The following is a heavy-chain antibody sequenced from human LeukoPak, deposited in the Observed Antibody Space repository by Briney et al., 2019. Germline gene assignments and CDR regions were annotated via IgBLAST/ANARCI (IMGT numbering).Heavy chain of an antibody. J-gene: IGHJ4*02. D-gene: IGHD1-14*01. V-gene: IGHV3-74*03. CDR3: ARDQTQAGPTTVDY. Sequence: PGGSLRLSCVASGCTFSNSWMHWFRQAPGKGRLWVSRINTDGTNIKYADSVKGRFTISRDNAKNTLYLQMHTLSAEDTAVYYCARDQTQAGPTTVDYWGQGTLVTVSS. CDR1: GCTFSNSW. CDR2: INTDGTNI.